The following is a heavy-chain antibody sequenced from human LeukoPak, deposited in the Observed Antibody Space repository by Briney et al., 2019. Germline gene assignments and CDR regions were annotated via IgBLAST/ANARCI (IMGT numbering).Heavy chain of an antibody. CDR2: IDGFESDT. D-gene: IGHD3-22*01. V-gene: IGHV3-74*01. Sequence: GGGLRLSCAACGFTFRHYLMHWVRQAPGKGLIWVSRIDGFESDTYYRDSVKGRFTISRDNAKNTLYLQMNSLRVEDTAVYYCVRTHSSGYYYFDSWGEGTLVTVSS. CDR3: VRTHSSGYYYFDS. CDR1: GFTFRHYL. J-gene: IGHJ4*02.